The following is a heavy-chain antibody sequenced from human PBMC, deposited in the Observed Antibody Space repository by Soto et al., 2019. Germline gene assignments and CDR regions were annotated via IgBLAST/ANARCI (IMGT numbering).Heavy chain of an antibody. Sequence: QVQLVESGGGVVQPGGSLGLSCVASGLTFSSYGMHWVRQAPGKGLEWVAIISYDGSNTYYADSVKGRFTISRDNSKNTLYLQMNSLRAEDTSVYYCAKEGGLSGSYYISSSYYFDYWGQGTLVTVSS. CDR2: ISYDGSNT. CDR1: GLTFSSYG. J-gene: IGHJ4*02. CDR3: AKEGGLSGSYYISSSYYFDY. V-gene: IGHV3-30*18. D-gene: IGHD1-26*01.